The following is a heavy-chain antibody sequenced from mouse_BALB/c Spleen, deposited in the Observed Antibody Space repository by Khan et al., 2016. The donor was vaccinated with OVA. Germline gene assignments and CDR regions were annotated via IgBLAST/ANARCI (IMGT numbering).Heavy chain of an antibody. D-gene: IGHD2-14*01. CDR3: ARSGLGSFAV. CDR1: GYTFTDYY. J-gene: IGHJ3*01. CDR2: IYPGDDNN. V-gene: IGHV1-76*01. Sequence: QVQLKQSGAELARPGASVKLSCKASGYTFTDYYINWVKQRTGQGLEWIGDIYPGDDNNNYNEDFKGKAILTADKYSSPAFMHLSSLTSEDSAVYFCARSGLGSFAVWGRGTLVTVSA.